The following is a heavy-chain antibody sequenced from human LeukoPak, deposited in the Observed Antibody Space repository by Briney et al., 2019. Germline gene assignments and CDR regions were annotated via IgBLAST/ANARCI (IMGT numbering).Heavy chain of an antibody. Sequence: PGGSLRLSCAASGFTFTSYAMNWVRQAPGKGLEWVSSISGSGGTTYSADSVKGRFTISRDNSKNTLYLQMNNLRAEDTAVYYCAKGDLGFGRFYFDYWGHGNLVTVSP. J-gene: IGHJ4*01. CDR3: AKGDLGFGRFYFDY. D-gene: IGHD3-16*01. V-gene: IGHV3-23*01. CDR2: ISGSGGTT. CDR1: GFTFTSYA.